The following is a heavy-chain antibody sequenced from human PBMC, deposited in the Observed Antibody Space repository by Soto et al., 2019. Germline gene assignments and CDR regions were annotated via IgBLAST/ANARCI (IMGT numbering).Heavy chain of an antibody. CDR2: IYPGDSDT. V-gene: IGHV5-51*01. J-gene: IGHJ6*02. CDR3: ARLVYRTCLTYSAYYGMDA. CDR1: GYSFTSYW. Sequence: GESLKISCKGSGYSFTSYWIGWVRQMPGKGLEWMGIIYPGDSDTRYSPSFQGQVTISADRCISTAYLQWSSLKASDTATYYCARLVYRTCLTYSAYYGMDAGGQGTTVTVS. D-gene: IGHD1-26*01.